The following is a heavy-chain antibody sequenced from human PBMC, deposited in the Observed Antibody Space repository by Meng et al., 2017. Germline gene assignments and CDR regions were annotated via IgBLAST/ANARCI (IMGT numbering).Heavy chain of an antibody. CDR2: INAGNGNT. Sequence: GQLWQSGAEVKKPGASVKVSCKASGYIFTSYVMHWVRQAPGQRLEWMGWINAGNGNTKYSQKFQGRVTIIRDTSASTAYMELSSLRSEDTAVYFCAREGDQLLLPYNWFDPWGQGTLVTVFS. CDR3: AREGDQLLLPYNWFDP. V-gene: IGHV1-3*01. CDR1: GYIFTSYV. J-gene: IGHJ5*02. D-gene: IGHD2-15*01.